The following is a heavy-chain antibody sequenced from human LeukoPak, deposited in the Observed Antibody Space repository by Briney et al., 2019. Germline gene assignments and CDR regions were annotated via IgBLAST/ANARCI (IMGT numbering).Heavy chain of an antibody. CDR1: GGSISSGSYY. Sequence: SQTLSLTCTVSGGSISSGSYYWSWIRQPAGKGLEWIGRIYTSGSTNYNPSLKSRVTMSVDTSKNQFSLKLSSVTAADTAVYYCARDKGDYYGSGTLGYWGQGTLVTVSS. V-gene: IGHV4-61*02. D-gene: IGHD3-10*01. CDR2: IYTSGST. CDR3: ARDKGDYYGSGTLGY. J-gene: IGHJ4*02.